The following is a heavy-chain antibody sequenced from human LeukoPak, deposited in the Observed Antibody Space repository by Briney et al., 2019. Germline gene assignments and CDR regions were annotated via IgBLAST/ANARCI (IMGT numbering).Heavy chain of an antibody. V-gene: IGHV4-59*01. J-gene: IGHJ3*02. D-gene: IGHD4-17*01. CDR1: GGSISSYY. CDR2: IYYSGST. CDR3: ARINTVTTRAFDI. Sequence: SETLSLTCTVSGGSISSYYWSWIRQPPGKGLEWIGYIYYSGSTNYNPSLKSRVTISVDTSKNQFSLKLSSVTAADTAVYYCARINTVTTRAFDIWGQGTMVTVSS.